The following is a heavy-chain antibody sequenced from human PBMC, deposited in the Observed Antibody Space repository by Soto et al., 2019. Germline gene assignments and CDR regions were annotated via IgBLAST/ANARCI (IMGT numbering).Heavy chain of an antibody. CDR1: GFSLSTSGVG. CDR3: AHSRVPATGFRYYYYYMDV. D-gene: IGHD2-2*01. Sequence: SGPTLVNPTQPLTLTCTFSGFSLSTSGVGVGWIRQPPGKALEWLALIYWDDDERYSPSLKSRLTITKDTSKNQVVLTMTNMDPVDTATYYCAHSRVPATGFRYYYYYMDVWGKGTTVTVSS. J-gene: IGHJ6*03. CDR2: IYWDDDE. V-gene: IGHV2-5*02.